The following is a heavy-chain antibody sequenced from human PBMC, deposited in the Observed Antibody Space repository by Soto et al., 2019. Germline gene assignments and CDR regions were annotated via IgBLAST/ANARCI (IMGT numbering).Heavy chain of an antibody. Sequence: SETLSLTCTVSGASISTDNYYWGWIRQPPGKGLEWIGSSSFTGNTYFNPSLKTRVTIFVDTSKNQFSLKLNSVTAADTAVYYCAKQRDGNSFRYFDYWGQGTLVTVSS. CDR3: AKQRDGNSFRYFDY. J-gene: IGHJ4*02. D-gene: IGHD4-4*01. CDR1: GASISTDNYY. CDR2: SSFTGNT. V-gene: IGHV4-39*01.